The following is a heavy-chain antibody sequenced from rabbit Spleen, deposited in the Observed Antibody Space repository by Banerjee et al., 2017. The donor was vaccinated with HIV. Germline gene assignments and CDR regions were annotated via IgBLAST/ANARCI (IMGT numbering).Heavy chain of an antibody. V-gene: IGHV1S45*01. J-gene: IGHJ4*01. Sequence: QEQLEESGGDLVKPEGSLTLTCTASGFSFSSSYWICWVRQAPGKGLEWIACIYAGSSGTTYYASGAKGRFTISKTSSTTVTLQMTSLTGADTATYFCARDGYAGYGYSTFDLWGPGTLVTVS. CDR1: GFSFSSSYW. D-gene: IGHD7-1*01. CDR3: ARDGYAGYGYSTFDL. CDR2: IYAGSSGTT.